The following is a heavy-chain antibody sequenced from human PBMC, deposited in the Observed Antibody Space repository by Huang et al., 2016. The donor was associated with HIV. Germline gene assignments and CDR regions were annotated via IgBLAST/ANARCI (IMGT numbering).Heavy chain of an antibody. CDR2: SNSDGSST. J-gene: IGHJ4*02. D-gene: IGHD3-22*01. CDR3: ARDPRIQSWLNFFDY. Sequence: EVQLVESGGGLVQPGGSLRLSCAASGFSISSYWMHWVRQAPGKGVGWGSSSNSDGSSTSYADSVKCRFTISRDNAKNTLYLQMNSLRAEDTAVYYCARDPRIQSWLNFFDYWGQGTLVSVSS. V-gene: IGHV3-74*01. CDR1: GFSISSYW.